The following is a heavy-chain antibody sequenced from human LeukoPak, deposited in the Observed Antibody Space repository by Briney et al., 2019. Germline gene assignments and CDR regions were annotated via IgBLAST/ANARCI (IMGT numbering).Heavy chain of an antibody. D-gene: IGHD3-16*01. CDR1: GYTFTGYY. Sequence: GASVKVSCKASGYTFTGYYMHWVRQAPGQGLEWMGWISAYNGNTNYAQKLQGRVTMTTDTSTSTAYMELRSLRSDDTAVYYCARGVRGGSADYWGQGTLVTVSS. CDR3: ARGVRGGSADY. J-gene: IGHJ4*02. V-gene: IGHV1-18*04. CDR2: ISAYNGNT.